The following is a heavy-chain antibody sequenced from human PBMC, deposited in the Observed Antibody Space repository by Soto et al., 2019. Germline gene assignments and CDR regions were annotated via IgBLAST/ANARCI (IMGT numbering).Heavy chain of an antibody. J-gene: IGHJ4*02. Sequence: ASVKVSCKASGCTFSSYAISWVRQAPGQGLEWMGGINPNCGSTNYAQKFQGRVTMTRDTSISTAYMELSRLRSDDTAVYYCAREAGGVTGYDYWGQGTLVTVSS. CDR3: AREAGGVTGYDY. CDR2: INPNCGST. V-gene: IGHV1-2*02. D-gene: IGHD3-16*01. CDR1: GCTFSSYA.